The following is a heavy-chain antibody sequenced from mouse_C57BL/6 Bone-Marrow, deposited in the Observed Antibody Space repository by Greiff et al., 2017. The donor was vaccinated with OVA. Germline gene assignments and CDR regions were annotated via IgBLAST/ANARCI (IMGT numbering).Heavy chain of an antibody. Sequence: EVQLQQSVAELVRPGASVKLSCTASGYNIKNTYMHWVKQRPEQGLEWIGGIDPATGNPNYAPKFQGKATFTVDTSSNTAYLQHSSLTTEDTAIDYCARSKFYDHAKDYGDQGTSVTVSS. CDR3: ARSKFYDHAKDY. J-gene: IGHJ4*01. CDR2: IDPATGNP. CDR1: GYNIKNTY. D-gene: IGHD2-3*01. V-gene: IGHV14-3*01.